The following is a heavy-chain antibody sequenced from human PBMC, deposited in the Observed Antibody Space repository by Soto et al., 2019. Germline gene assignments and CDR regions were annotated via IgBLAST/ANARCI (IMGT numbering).Heavy chain of an antibody. CDR2: ISGSGGST. CDR3: AKVFYDSGTTFFGVDV. D-gene: IGHD3-10*01. Sequence: GGSLRLSCAASGFTFSSYAMSWVRQAPGKGLEWVSAISGSGGSTYYADSVKGRFTISRDNSKNTLFLQMNSLTAEDTAVYYCAKVFYDSGTTFFGVDVWGQGTTVTVSS. J-gene: IGHJ6*02. V-gene: IGHV3-23*01. CDR1: GFTFSSYA.